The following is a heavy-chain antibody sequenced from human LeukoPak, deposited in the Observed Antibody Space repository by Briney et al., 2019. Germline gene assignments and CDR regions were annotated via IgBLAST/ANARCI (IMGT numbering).Heavy chain of an antibody. CDR3: ARNRYYYGSGSYGVPNWFDP. CDR1: GYSISSGYY. CDR2: IYYSGST. D-gene: IGHD3-10*01. Sequence: SETLSLTCTVSGYSISSGYYWGWIRQPPGKGLEWIGSIYYSGSTYYNPSLKSRVTISVDTSKNQFSLKLSSVTAADTAVYYCARNRYYYGSGSYGVPNWFDPWGQGTLVTVSS. J-gene: IGHJ5*02. V-gene: IGHV4-38-2*02.